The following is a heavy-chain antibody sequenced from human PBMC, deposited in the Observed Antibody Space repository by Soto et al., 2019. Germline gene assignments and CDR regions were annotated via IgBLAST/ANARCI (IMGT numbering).Heavy chain of an antibody. V-gene: IGHV1-69*02. Sequence: QVQLVQSGAEVKKPGSSVKVSCKASGGTFSSYTISWVRQAPGQGLEWMGRIIPILGIANYAQKFQGRVTITADKSTSTAYMELSSLRSEDTAVYYCARSIAARRTHWAVYYYYMDVWGKGTTVTVSS. CDR1: GGTFSSYT. D-gene: IGHD6-6*01. CDR3: ARSIAARRTHWAVYYYYMDV. CDR2: IIPILGIA. J-gene: IGHJ6*03.